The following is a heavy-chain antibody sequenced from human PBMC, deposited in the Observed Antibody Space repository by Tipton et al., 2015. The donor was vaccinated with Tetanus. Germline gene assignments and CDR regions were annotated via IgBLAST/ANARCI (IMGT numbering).Heavy chain of an antibody. D-gene: IGHD6-25*01. J-gene: IGHJ6*02. CDR1: RGSISRDIYN. Sequence: GLVKPSETLSLTCTVSRGSISRDIYNWGWIRQPPGRGLQWIGNINYYGTTYYSPSLKSRVTMSVDTSKNQFSLRLNSATAADTAVYYCARMQRYGMDVWGQGTTVTVSS. CDR3: ARMQRYGMDV. V-gene: IGHV4-39*07. CDR2: INYYGTT.